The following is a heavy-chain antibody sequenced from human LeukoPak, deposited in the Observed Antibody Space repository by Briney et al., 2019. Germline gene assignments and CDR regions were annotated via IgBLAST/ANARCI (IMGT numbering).Heavy chain of an antibody. Sequence: PGGSLRLSCAASGFTFSSYSMNWVRQAPGKGLEWVSSISSSSSYIYYADSVKGRFTISRDNAKNALWLQMNSLRVDDTSVYYCARAITGSRNALDVWGQGTTVTVSS. D-gene: IGHD1-20*01. CDR2: ISSSSSYI. V-gene: IGHV3-21*01. CDR3: ARAITGSRNALDV. CDR1: GFTFSSYS. J-gene: IGHJ6*01.